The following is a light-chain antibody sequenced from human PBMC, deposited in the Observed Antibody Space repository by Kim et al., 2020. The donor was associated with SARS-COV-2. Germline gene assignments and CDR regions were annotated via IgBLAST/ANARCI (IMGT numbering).Light chain of an antibody. J-gene: IGKJ1*01. CDR3: QKYNSAPQT. CDR1: QGISHF. Sequence: DIQMTQSPSSLSASVGDRVTITCRASQGISHFLAWYQQKPGEVPRLLVYGASTLQSGVPSRFSGSGSGTDFTLTISGLQPEDVAIYYCQKYNSAPQTFGQGTKVEI. CDR2: GAS. V-gene: IGKV1-27*01.